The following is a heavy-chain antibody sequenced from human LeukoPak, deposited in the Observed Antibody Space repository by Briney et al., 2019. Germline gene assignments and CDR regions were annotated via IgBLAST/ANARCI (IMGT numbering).Heavy chain of an antibody. CDR3: AKDRAWLQFWS. CDR1: GFTLSAYA. D-gene: IGHD5-18*01. Sequence: GGSLRLSCAASGFTLSAYAMSWVRQTPGKGLEWVAATSSSDAGTYHADSVKGRFTISRDNSKNTVYLQVNSLRAEDTAVFYCAKDRAWLQFWSWGQGTLVTVSS. CDR2: TSSSDAGT. J-gene: IGHJ4*02. V-gene: IGHV3-23*01.